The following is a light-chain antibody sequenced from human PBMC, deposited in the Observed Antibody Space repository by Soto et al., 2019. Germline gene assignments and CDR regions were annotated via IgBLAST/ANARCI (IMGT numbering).Light chain of an antibody. Sequence: QSALTQPASVSGSPGQSITISCIGTNNDIGRYRYVSWYQQHPGKAPKLIIYEVNYRPSGVSSRFSGSKSGSTASLTISGLQPEDEADYYCTSQTSSRVPLVVGGGNKLTVL. CDR3: TSQTSSRVPLV. CDR2: EVN. V-gene: IGLV2-14*01. J-gene: IGLJ2*01. CDR1: NNDIGRYRY.